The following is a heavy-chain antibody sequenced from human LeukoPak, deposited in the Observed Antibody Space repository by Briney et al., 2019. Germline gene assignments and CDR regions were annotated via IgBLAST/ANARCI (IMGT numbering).Heavy chain of an antibody. J-gene: IGHJ4*02. V-gene: IGHV3-21*01. D-gene: IGHD4-17*01. Sequence: GGSLRLSCEASGFTFTTYSMTWVRQAPGKGLEWVSIISSGSSAIFSADALKGRFTISRDDAKNLLYLDVNSLRAEDTAVYYCARGHTAVTRHFDFWGQGTLVTVSS. CDR3: ARGHTAVTRHFDF. CDR2: ISSGSSAI. CDR1: GFTFTTYS.